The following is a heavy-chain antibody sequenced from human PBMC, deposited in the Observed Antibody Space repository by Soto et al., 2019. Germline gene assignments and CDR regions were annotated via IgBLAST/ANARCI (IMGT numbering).Heavy chain of an antibody. CDR1: GFTFSSYS. CDR2: ISSSSSYI. CDR3: ARASSIATYTTLFDY. Sequence: PGGSLRLSGAASGFTFSSYSMNWVRQAPGKGLEWVSSISSSSSYIYYADSVKGRFTISRDNAKNPLYLQMNSLRAEDTAVYYCARASSIATYTTLFDYWGQGTLVTVSS. J-gene: IGHJ4*02. D-gene: IGHD6-6*01. V-gene: IGHV3-21*01.